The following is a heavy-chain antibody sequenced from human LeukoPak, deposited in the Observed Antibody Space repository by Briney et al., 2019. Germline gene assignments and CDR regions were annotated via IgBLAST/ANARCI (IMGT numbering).Heavy chain of an antibody. CDR3: ARPEGYCSSTSCYGNNWFDP. Sequence: SETLSLTCAVYGGSFSGYYWSWIRQPPGKGLEWVGEINHSGSTNYNPSLKSRVTISVDTSKSQFSLKLSSVTAADTAVYYCARPEGYCSSTSCYGNNWFDPWGQGTLVTVSS. J-gene: IGHJ5*02. CDR1: GGSFSGYY. CDR2: INHSGST. V-gene: IGHV4-34*01. D-gene: IGHD2-2*01.